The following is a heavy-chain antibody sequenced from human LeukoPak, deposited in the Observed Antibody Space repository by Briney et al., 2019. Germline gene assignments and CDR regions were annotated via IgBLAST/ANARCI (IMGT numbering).Heavy chain of an antibody. D-gene: IGHD3-22*01. J-gene: IGHJ4*02. V-gene: IGHV3-21*01. CDR3: ARVPLDSSGYYYALDY. CDR1: GFTFSSYS. CDR2: ISSSSSYI. Sequence: GGSLRLSCAASGFTFSSYSMNWVRQAPGKGLEWVSSISSSSSYIYYADSVKGRFTISRDNAKNSLYLQMNSLRAEDTAVYYCARVPLDSSGYYYALDYWGQGTLVTVSS.